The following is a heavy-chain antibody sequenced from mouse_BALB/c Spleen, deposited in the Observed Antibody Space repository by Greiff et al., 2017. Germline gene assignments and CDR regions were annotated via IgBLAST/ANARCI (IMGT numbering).Heavy chain of an antibody. CDR1: GYTFTSYV. J-gene: IGHJ4*01. CDR3: AKSRHYYAMDY. CDR2: INPYNDGT. Sequence: EVQLQQSGPELVKPGASVKMSCKASGYTFTSYVMHWVKQKPGQGLEWIGYINPYNDGTKYNEKFKGKATLTSDKSSSTAYMELSSLTSEDSAVYYCAKSRHYYAMDYWGQGTSVTVSS. V-gene: IGHV1-14*01.